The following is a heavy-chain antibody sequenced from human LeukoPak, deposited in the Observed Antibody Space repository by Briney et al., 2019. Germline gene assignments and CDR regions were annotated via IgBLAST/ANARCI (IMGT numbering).Heavy chain of an antibody. V-gene: IGHV4-34*01. Sequence: PSETLSLTCAVYGGSFSGYYWSWIRQPPGKGLEWIGEINHSGSTNYNPSLKSRVTISVDTSKNQFSLKLSSVTAADTAVYYCARASGGIQQVTLWGQGTLVPVSS. J-gene: IGHJ4*02. D-gene: IGHD5-18*01. CDR3: ARASGGIQQVTL. CDR1: GGSFSGYY. CDR2: INHSGST.